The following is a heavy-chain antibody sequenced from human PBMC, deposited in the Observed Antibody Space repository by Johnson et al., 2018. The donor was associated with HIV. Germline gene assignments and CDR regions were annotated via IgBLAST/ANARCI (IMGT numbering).Heavy chain of an antibody. CDR1: GFTFSNYA. Sequence: QVQLVESGGGVVQPGRSLRLSCAASGFTFSNYAMHWVRQAPGKGLEWVAVISYDGTNKYYADSVKGRFTISRDNSKNTVYLQMNSLRADDTAVYYCAKDGAMAFDIWGQGTMVTVSS. V-gene: IGHV3-30-3*01. CDR2: ISYDGTNK. D-gene: IGHD2-2*01. CDR3: AKDGAMAFDI. J-gene: IGHJ3*02.